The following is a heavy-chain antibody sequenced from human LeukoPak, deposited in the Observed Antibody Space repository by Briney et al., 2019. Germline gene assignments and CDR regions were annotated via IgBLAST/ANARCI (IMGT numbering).Heavy chain of an antibody. D-gene: IGHD5-12*01. V-gene: IGHV4-59*01. CDR1: GGSISSYY. Sequence: TSETLSLTCTVSGGSISSYYWSWIRQPPGKGLEWIGYIYYSGSTNYTPSLKSRVTISLDTSKNQFSLKLSSVTAADTAVYYCARFPHSGSRSFDYWGQGTLVTVSS. J-gene: IGHJ4*02. CDR3: ARFPHSGSRSFDY. CDR2: IYYSGST.